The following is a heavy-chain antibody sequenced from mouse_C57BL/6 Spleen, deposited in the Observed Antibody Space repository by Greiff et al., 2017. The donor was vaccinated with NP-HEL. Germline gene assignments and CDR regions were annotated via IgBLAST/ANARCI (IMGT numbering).Heavy chain of an antibody. CDR1: GYTFTSYW. CDR3: ARKSSYDFDY. V-gene: IGHV1-64*01. J-gene: IGHJ2*01. D-gene: IGHD1-1*01. CDR2: IHPNSGST. Sequence: QVQLQQSGAELVKPGASVKLSCKASGYTFTSYWMHWVKQRPGQGLEWIGMIHPNSGSTNYNEKFKSKATLTVDKSSSTAYMQLSSLTSEDSAVYYCARKSSYDFDYWGQGTTLTVSS.